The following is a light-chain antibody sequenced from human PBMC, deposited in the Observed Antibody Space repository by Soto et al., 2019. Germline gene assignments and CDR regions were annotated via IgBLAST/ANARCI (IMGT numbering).Light chain of an antibody. CDR1: QSISSW. Sequence: DIQMTQSPSTLSASVGDRVTITCRASQSISSWLAWYQQKPGKAPKLLIYKASSLESGVPSRFSGSESGTEFTLTISSLQPDDCASYYCQQYNSYPRTFGQGTKVEIK. V-gene: IGKV1-5*03. CDR3: QQYNSYPRT. CDR2: KAS. J-gene: IGKJ1*01.